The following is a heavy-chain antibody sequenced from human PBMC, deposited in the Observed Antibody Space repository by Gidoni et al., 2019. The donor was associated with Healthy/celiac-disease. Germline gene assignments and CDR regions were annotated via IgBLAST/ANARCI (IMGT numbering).Heavy chain of an antibody. CDR3: ANSIAAAGTTEYYYYGMDV. J-gene: IGHJ6*02. CDR1: CFTFSSYA. Sequence: EVQLLESGGGLVQPGGSLRLSCAASCFTFSSYAMRWVRQAPGKGLEWVSAISGSGGSTYYADSVKGRFTISRDNSKNTLYLQMNSLRAEDTAVYYCANSIAAAGTTEYYYYGMDVWGQGTTVTVSS. D-gene: IGHD6-13*01. CDR2: ISGSGGST. V-gene: IGHV3-23*01.